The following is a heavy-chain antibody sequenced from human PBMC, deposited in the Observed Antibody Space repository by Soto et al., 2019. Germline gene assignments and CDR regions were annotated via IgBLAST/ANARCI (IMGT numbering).Heavy chain of an antibody. J-gene: IGHJ6*02. D-gene: IGHD3-3*01. CDR1: GFTFSSYA. V-gene: IGHV3-23*01. CDR2: ISGSGGST. Sequence: PGGSLRLSCAASGFTFSSYAMSWVRQAPGKGLEWVSAISGSGGSTYYADSVKGRFTISRDNSKNTLYLQMNSLRAEDTAVYYCGKGKELGVVRYGLDAWGQGTTVTSP. CDR3: GKGKELGVVRYGLDA.